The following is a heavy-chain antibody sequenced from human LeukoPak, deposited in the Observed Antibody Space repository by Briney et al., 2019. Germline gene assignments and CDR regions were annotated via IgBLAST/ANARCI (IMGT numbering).Heavy chain of an antibody. CDR1: GYSFTTSW. CDR3: ARLARIAVAGTLIWGAFHI. J-gene: IGHJ3*02. D-gene: IGHD6-19*01. Sequence: GESLKISCKGYGYSFTTSWIGWVRQMPGKGLEWMGIIYPGDSDTRYSPSFQGHVTISADKSISTAYLQWSSLKASDTAMYYCARLARIAVAGTLIWGAFHIWGRGTMVTVSS. CDR2: IYPGDSDT. V-gene: IGHV5-51*01.